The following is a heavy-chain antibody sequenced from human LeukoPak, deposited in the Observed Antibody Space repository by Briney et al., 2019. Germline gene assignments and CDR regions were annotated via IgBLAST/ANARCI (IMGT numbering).Heavy chain of an antibody. V-gene: IGHV4-59*08. J-gene: IGHJ3*02. CDR1: GGSISGYY. CDR2: IYYSGST. CDR3: ARMGPLSGYEVDAFDI. D-gene: IGHD5-12*01. Sequence: PSETLSLTCTVSGGSISGYYWSWIRQPPGKGLEWIGYIYYSGSTNYNPSLKSRVTISVDTSKNQFSLKLSSVTAADTAVYYCARMGPLSGYEVDAFDIWGQGTMVTVSS.